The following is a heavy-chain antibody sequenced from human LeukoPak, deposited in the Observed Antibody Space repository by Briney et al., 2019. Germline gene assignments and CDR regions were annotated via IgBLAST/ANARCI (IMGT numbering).Heavy chain of an antibody. D-gene: IGHD3-9*01. V-gene: IGHV4-34*01. J-gene: IGHJ6*03. CDR2: INHSGST. CDR3: AGYVLRYFDWLFQNRYYYMDV. CDR1: GGSFSGYY. Sequence: SETLSLTCAVYGGSFSGYYWSWIRQPPGKGLEWIGEINHSGSTNYNPSLKSRVTISVDASKNQFSLKLSSVTAADTAVYYCAGYVLRYFDWLFQNRYYYMDVWGKGTTVTVSS.